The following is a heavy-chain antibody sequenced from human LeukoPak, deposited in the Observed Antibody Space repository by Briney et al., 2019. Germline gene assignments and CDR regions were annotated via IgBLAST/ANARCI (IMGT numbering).Heavy chain of an antibody. V-gene: IGHV3-69-1*01. CDR1: GFTFTDHP. Sequence: GGSLRLSCIASGFTFTDHPMNWVRQAPGKGLEWISYIGGDGIAFYADSVKGRFTASKDDARKSMYLQMNSLRVEDTAVYYCAKDRANWAIDDWGQGTQVTVSS. CDR3: AKDRANWAIDD. CDR2: IGGDGIA. J-gene: IGHJ4*02. D-gene: IGHD3-16*01.